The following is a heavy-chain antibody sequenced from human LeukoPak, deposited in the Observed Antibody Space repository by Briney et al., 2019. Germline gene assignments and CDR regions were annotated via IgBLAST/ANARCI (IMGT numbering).Heavy chain of an antibody. V-gene: IGHV3-23*01. CDR2: ISGSGGST. D-gene: IGHD1-14*01. J-gene: IGHJ4*02. CDR3: AKAGGYPISPAWGTKLFDY. Sequence: GGSLRLSCAASGFTFSSYAMSWVCQAPGKGLEWVSAISGSGGSTYYADSVKGRFTISRDNSKNTLYLQMNSLRAEDTAVYYCAKAGGYPISPAWGTKLFDYWGQGTLVTVSS. CDR1: GFTFSSYA.